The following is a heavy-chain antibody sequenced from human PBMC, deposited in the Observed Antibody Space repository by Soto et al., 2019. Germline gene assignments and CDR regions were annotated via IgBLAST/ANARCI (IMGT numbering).Heavy chain of an antibody. V-gene: IGHV3-23*01. CDR3: AKNPEAGLRYFAPGWFDP. J-gene: IGHJ5*02. CDR1: GFTFSNYA. Sequence: GGSLRLSCAASGFTFSNYAMSWVRQAPGKGLEWVSAISGSGGSTYYADSVKGRFTISRDNSKNTLYLQMNSLRAEDTAVYYCAKNPEAGLRYFAPGWFDPWGQGTLVTVSS. CDR2: ISGSGGST. D-gene: IGHD3-9*01.